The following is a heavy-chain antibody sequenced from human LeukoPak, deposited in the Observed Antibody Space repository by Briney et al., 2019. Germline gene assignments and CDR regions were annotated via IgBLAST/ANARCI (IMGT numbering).Heavy chain of an antibody. D-gene: IGHD6-13*01. J-gene: IGHJ4*02. CDR3: ARDGLAAAADY. Sequence: SGGSLRLSCAASGFTVSSNYISWVRQAPGKGLEWVAVISFDGNNKYYADSVKGRFTISRDNAKNTLFLQMNSLRAEDTAVYYCARDGLAAAADYWGQGTLVTVSS. CDR1: GFTVSSNY. CDR2: ISFDGNNK. V-gene: IGHV3-30-3*01.